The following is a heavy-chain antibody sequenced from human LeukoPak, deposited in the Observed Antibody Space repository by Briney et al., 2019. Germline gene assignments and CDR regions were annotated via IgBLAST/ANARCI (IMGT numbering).Heavy chain of an antibody. CDR2: ISSSSYI. J-gene: IGHJ4*02. CDR3: ARDRGELQLDY. CDR1: GFTFSSYS. Sequence: PGGSLRLSCAASGFTFSSYSMNWVRQAPGKGLEWVSSISSSSYIYYADSVKGRFTISRDNAKNSLYLQMNSLRAEDTAVYYCARDRGELQLDYWGQGTLVTVSS. V-gene: IGHV3-21*01. D-gene: IGHD2-15*01.